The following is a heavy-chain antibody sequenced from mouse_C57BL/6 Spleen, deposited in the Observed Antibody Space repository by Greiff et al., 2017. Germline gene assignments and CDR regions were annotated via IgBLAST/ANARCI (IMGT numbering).Heavy chain of an antibody. D-gene: IGHD2-4*01. CDR3: ARFDYDGGYFDY. CDR2: ISSGSSTI. J-gene: IGHJ2*01. CDR1: GFTFSDYG. Sequence: EVKLMESGGGLVQPGGSLKLSCAASGFTFSDYGMHWVRQAPEKGLAWVAYISSGSSTIYYADTVKGRFTISRDNAKNTLFLQMSSLRSEDTAMYYCARFDYDGGYFDYWGQGTTLTVSS. V-gene: IGHV5-17*01.